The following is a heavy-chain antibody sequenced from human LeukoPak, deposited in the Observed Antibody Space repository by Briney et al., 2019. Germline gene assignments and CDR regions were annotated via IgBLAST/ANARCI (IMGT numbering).Heavy chain of an antibody. CDR1: GFTFSSYW. V-gene: IGHV3-74*01. CDR2: INTDGSST. Sequence: TGGSLRLSCAASGFTFSSYWMHWVRQAPGKGLVWVSRINTDGSSTSYADSVKGRFTISRDNAKNTLYLQMNSLRAEDTAVYYCAGYYFSRTGGAFDYWGQGTLVTVSS. J-gene: IGHJ4*02. CDR3: AGYYFSRTGGAFDY. D-gene: IGHD1-26*01.